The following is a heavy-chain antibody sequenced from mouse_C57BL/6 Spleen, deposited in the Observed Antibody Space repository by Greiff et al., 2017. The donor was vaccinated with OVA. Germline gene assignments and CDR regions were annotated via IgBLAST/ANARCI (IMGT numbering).Heavy chain of an antibody. J-gene: IGHJ1*03. D-gene: IGHD1-1*01. Sequence: VQLQQPGAELVMPGASVKLSCKASGYTFTSYWMHWVKQRPGQGLEWIGEIDPSDSYTNYNQKFKGKSTLTVDKSSSTAYMQLSSLTSEDSAVYYCARVEYYGSSEGYFDVWGTGTTVTVSS. CDR3: ARVEYYGSSEGYFDV. V-gene: IGHV1-69*01. CDR1: GYTFTSYW. CDR2: IDPSDSYT.